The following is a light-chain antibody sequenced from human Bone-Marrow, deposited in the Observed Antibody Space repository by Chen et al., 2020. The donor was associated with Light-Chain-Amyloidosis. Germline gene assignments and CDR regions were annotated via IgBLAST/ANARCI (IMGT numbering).Light chain of an antibody. Sequence: EIVLTQSPCTLSLSPGEGANLSCSASQTISINYLTWYQQKFGQAPRLLIYGSSSRATGIPDRFTGSGYGTDFTLTINRLEPEDFAMYYCQQYGTSPLTFGGGTKVEIK. CDR3: QQYGTSPLT. CDR1: QTISINY. J-gene: IGKJ4*01. V-gene: IGKV3-20*01. CDR2: GSS.